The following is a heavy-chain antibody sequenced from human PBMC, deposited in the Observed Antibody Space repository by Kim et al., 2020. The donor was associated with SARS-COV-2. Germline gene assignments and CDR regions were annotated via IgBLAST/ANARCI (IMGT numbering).Heavy chain of an antibody. CDR1: GYTLTSYG. CDR3: ARAERRITIFGVVTAFDY. V-gene: IGHV1-18*01. Sequence: ASVKVSCKASGYTLTSYGISWVRQAPGQGLEWMGWISAYNGNTNYAQKLQGRVTMTTDTSTSTAYMELRSLRSDDTAVYYCARAERRITIFGVVTAFDYWGQGTLVTVSS. D-gene: IGHD3-3*01. J-gene: IGHJ4*02. CDR2: ISAYNGNT.